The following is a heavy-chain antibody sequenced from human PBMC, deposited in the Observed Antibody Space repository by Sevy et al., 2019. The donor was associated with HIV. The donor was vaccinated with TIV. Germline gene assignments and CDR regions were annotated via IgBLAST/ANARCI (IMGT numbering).Heavy chain of an antibody. CDR3: TTDPIIVLMVTDGMDV. CDR2: IKSKADGGTI. D-gene: IGHD2-8*01. J-gene: IGHJ6*02. CDR1: GFTFSYAW. V-gene: IGHV3-15*01. Sequence: GGSLRLSCAASGFTFSYAWMNWVRQAPGKGLEWAGRIKSKADGGTIDYAAPVKGRFTISRDDSKNTLYLQMNSLKTEDTAVYYCTTDPIIVLMVTDGMDVWGQGTTVTVSS.